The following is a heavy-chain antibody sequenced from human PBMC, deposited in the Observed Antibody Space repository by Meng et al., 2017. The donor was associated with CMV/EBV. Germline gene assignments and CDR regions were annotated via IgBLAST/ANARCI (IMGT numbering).Heavy chain of an antibody. CDR1: GYTFTSYA. D-gene: IGHD2-2*01. CDR2: IIPILGIA. CDR3: ARFQLPGPHNWFDP. Sequence: SVKVSCKASGYTFTSYAMNWVRQAPGQGLEWMGGIIPILGIANYAQKFQGRVTITADKSTSTAYMELSSLRSEDTAVYYCARFQLPGPHNWFDPWGQGTLVTVSS. V-gene: IGHV1-69*10. J-gene: IGHJ5*02.